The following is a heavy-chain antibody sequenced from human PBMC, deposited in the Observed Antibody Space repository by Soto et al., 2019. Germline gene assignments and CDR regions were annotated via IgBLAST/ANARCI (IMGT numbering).Heavy chain of an antibody. D-gene: IGHD2-2*01. CDR3: AHRSGGIVVVPDAMSWFDP. CDR1: GFSLSTSGVG. J-gene: IGHJ5*02. CDR2: IYWNDDK. V-gene: IGHV2-5*01. Sequence: QITLKASGPTMVKPTQTLTLTCTFSGFSLSTSGVGVGWIRQPPGKALEWLALIYWNDDKRYSPSLKSRLTISKDTTKNQVVLTMTNTDPVDTATYYCAHRSGGIVVVPDAMSWFDPWCQGTLVTVSS.